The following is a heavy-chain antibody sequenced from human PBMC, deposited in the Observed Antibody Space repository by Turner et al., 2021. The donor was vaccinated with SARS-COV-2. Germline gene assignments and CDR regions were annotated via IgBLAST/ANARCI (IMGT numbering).Heavy chain of an antibody. J-gene: IGHJ4*02. CDR2: IYSSGST. CDR3: ARGFDY. V-gene: IGHV4-59*01. Sequence: QVQLQASGPGLVKPSETLSLTCTVSGGPISSYYWSWIRQPPGKGLEWIGYIYSSGSTNYNPSLKSRVNISVDTSKNQFSLKLSSVTAADTAVYFCARGFDYWGQGTLVTVSS. CDR1: GGPISSYY.